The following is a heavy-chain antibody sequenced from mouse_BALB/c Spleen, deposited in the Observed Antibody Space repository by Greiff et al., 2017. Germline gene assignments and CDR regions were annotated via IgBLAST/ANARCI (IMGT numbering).Heavy chain of an antibody. Sequence: EVQLVESGGGLVKPGGSLKLSCAASGFTFSSYAMSWVRQTPEKRLEWVASISSGGSTYYPDSVKGRFTISRDNARNILYLQMSSLRSEDTAMYYCARVGYGNYGAMDYWGQGTSVTVSS. J-gene: IGHJ4*01. CDR2: ISSGGST. D-gene: IGHD2-10*02. V-gene: IGHV5-6-5*01. CDR3: ARVGYGNYGAMDY. CDR1: GFTFSSYA.